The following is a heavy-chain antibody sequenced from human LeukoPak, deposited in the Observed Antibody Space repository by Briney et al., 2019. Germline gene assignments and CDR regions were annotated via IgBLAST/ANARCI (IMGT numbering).Heavy chain of an antibody. Sequence: IIPIFCTANYAQKFQGRVTITTDESTSTAYMELSSLRSEDTAVYYCARAGGLLSYYYMDVWGKGTTVTVSS. D-gene: IGHD3-10*01. CDR2: IIPIFCTA. J-gene: IGHJ6*03. V-gene: IGHV1-69*05. CDR3: ARAGGLLSYYYMDV.